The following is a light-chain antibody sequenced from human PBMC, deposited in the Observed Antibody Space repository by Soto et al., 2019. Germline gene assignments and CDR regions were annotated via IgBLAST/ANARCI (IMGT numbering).Light chain of an antibody. CDR1: SSDVGGYNY. CDR3: RSYTSSSTYF. V-gene: IGLV2-14*01. Sequence: QSVLTQPASVSGSPGQSITISCTGTSSDVGGYNYVSWYQQHPGKALKLMIYEVSNRPSGVSNRFSGSKSGNTASLTIFGLQAEDEADYYCRSYTSSSTYFFGTGTKVTVL. J-gene: IGLJ1*01. CDR2: EVS.